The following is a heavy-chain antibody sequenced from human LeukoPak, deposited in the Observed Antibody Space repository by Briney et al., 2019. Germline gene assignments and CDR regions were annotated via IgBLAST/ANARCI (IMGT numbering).Heavy chain of an antibody. CDR1: GYTFTGYY. J-gene: IGHJ4*02. D-gene: IGHD3-9*01. CDR3: ARGILRYFDWLLKRDYYFDY. CDR2: INPNSGGT. V-gene: IGHV1-2*02. Sequence: AASVKVSCKASGYTFTGYYMHWVRQAPGQGLEWMGWINPNSGGTNYAQKFQGRVTMTRDTSISTAYMELSRLRSDDTAVYYCARGILRYFDWLLKRDYYFDYWGQGTLVTVSS.